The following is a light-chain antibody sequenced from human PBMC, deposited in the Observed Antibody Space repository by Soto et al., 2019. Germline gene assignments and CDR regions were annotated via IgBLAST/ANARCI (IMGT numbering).Light chain of an antibody. J-gene: IGLJ1*01. CDR3: FSYAGDSVYV. CDR1: NSDVGSYNL. Sequence: QSALTQPASVSGSPRQSITISCTGTNSDVGSYNLVSWFQQHPGKAPKLVIYEVTKRPSGVSDRFSGSKSGNTASLTISGLQAEDEVDYYCFSYAGDSVYVFGTGTKVTVL. V-gene: IGLV2-23*02. CDR2: EVT.